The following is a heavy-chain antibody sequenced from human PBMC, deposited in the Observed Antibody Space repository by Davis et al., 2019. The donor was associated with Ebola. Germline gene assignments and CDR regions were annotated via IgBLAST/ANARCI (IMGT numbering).Heavy chain of an antibody. CDR3: ARDSFYDSSGY. D-gene: IGHD3-22*01. J-gene: IGHJ4*02. CDR1: GYTFTSYG. Sequence: ASVTVSCKASGYTFTSYGISWVRQPPGQGLEWMGWISAYNGNTNYAQKLQGRVTMTTDTSTSTAYMELRSLRSDDTAVYYCARDSFYDSSGYWGQGTLVTVSS. V-gene: IGHV1-18*01. CDR2: ISAYNGNT.